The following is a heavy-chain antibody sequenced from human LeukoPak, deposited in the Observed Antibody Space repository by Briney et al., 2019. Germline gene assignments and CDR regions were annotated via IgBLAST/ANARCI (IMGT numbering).Heavy chain of an antibody. D-gene: IGHD5-18*01. CDR3: ARGGIQLWFLVDY. CDR2: INPNSGGT. Sequence: GASVKVSCKTSGYTFTNYGISWVRQAPGQGLEWMGWINPNSGGTNYAQKFQGRVTMTRDTSISTAYMELSSLRSDDTAVYYCARGGIQLWFLVDYWGQGTLVTVSS. J-gene: IGHJ4*02. V-gene: IGHV1-2*02. CDR1: GYTFTNYG.